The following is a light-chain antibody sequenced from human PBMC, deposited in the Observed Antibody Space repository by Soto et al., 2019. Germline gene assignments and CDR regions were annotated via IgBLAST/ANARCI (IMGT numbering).Light chain of an antibody. J-gene: IGLJ2*01. CDR1: SSDIGGYNF. Sequence: QSALTQPASVSGSPGQSITISCTGSSSDIGGYNFVSWYQQHPGKAPQLIIYEVTNRPFGVSSRFSASKSANTASLTISGLQSEDEADYYCSSYPGRSTLLFGGGTKLTVL. CDR3: SSYPGRSTLL. V-gene: IGLV2-14*01. CDR2: EVT.